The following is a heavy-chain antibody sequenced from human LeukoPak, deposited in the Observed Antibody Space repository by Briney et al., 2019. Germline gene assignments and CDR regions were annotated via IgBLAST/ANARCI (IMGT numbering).Heavy chain of an antibody. V-gene: IGHV3-21*01. CDR3: ASLSLGVTHMHHDY. J-gene: IGHJ4*02. CDR1: GFTFSSYS. D-gene: IGHD2-21*02. CDR2: ISSSSSYI. Sequence: GGSLRLSCAASGFTFSSYSMNWVRQAPGKGLEWVSSISSSSSYIYYADSVKGRFTISRDNAKNSLYLQMNSLRAEDTAVYYCASLSLGVTHMHHDYWGQGTLVTVSS.